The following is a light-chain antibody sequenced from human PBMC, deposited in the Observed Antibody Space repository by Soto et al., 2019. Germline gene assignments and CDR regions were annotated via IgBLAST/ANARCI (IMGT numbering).Light chain of an antibody. CDR3: QQYDDLPIT. CDR2: AAS. J-gene: IGKJ5*01. Sequence: IQLTQSPSSLSASVGDRVTITCRASQGIGSYLAWYQQKPGEAPKLLIFAASTLQSGVPSRFSGSGSGTDFTLTISSLQAEDVAIYYCQQYDDLPITFGQGTRLEIK. V-gene: IGKV1-9*01. CDR1: QGIGSY.